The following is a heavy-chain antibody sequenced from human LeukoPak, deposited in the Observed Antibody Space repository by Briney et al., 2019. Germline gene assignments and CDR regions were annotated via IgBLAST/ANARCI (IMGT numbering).Heavy chain of an antibody. CDR1: KFSFSSYW. J-gene: IGHJ4*02. CDR2: INSDGSRT. CDR3: AKEPTVVTPGGFDY. D-gene: IGHD4-23*01. V-gene: IGHV3-74*01. Sequence: PGGSLRLSCAASKFSFSSYWMHWVRQAPGKGLVWVSRINSDGSRTNYADSVKGRFTISRDNAKNTLYLQMNSLRAEDTAVYYCAKEPTVVTPGGFDYWGQGTLVTVSS.